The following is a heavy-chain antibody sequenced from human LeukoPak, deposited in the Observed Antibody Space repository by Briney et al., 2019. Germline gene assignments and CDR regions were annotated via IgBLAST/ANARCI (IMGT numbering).Heavy chain of an antibody. CDR2: ISGSGGST. J-gene: IGHJ6*03. CDR1: GFTFSSYA. CDR3: ANGYDFWSAYQARVAPGYYYYMDV. Sequence: GGSLRLSCAASGFTFSSYAMSWVRQAPGKGLEWVSAISGSGGSTYYADSVKGRFTISRDNSKNTLCLQMNSLRAEDTAVDYCANGYDFWSAYQARVAPGYYYYMDVWGKGTTVTVSS. V-gene: IGHV3-23*01. D-gene: IGHD3-3*01.